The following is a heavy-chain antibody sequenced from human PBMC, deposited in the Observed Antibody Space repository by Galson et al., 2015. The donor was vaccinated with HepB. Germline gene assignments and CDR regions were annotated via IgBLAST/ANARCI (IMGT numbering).Heavy chain of an antibody. Sequence: SLRLSCAASGFTFSSYGMHWVRQAPGKGLEWVAVIWYDGSNKYYADSVKGRFTISRDNSKNTLYLQMNSLRAEDTAVYYCASQQAAALNLGLDYWGQGTLVTVSS. CDR2: IWYDGSNK. V-gene: IGHV3-33*08. CDR3: ASQQAAALNLGLDY. CDR1: GFTFSSYG. J-gene: IGHJ4*02. D-gene: IGHD6-13*01.